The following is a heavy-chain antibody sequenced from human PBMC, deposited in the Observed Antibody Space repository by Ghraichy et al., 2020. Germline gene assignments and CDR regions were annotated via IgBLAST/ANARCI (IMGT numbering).Heavy chain of an antibody. CDR3: AKEVYYYYGMDV. V-gene: IGHV3-9*01. CDR1: GFTFDDYA. Sequence: GGSLRLSCAASGFTFDDYAMHWVRQAPGKGLEWVSGISWNSGSIGYADSVKGRFTISRDNAKNSLYLQMNSLRAEDTALYYCAKEVYYYYGMDVWGQGTTVTVSS. J-gene: IGHJ6*02. CDR2: ISWNSGSI.